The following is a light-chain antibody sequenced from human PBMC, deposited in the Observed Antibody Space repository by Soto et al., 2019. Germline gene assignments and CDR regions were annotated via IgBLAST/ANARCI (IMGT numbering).Light chain of an antibody. CDR2: NDN. Sequence: QSVLTQPPSASGTPGQRVTISCSGSSSNIETNTVDWYQHLPGTAPKVLIFNDNQRPSGVPDRFSGSKSGTSASLAISGLQSEDVAHYYCAVWDDSLSGMIFGGGTKLTVL. CDR3: AVWDDSLSGMI. V-gene: IGLV1-44*01. CDR1: SSNIETNT. J-gene: IGLJ2*01.